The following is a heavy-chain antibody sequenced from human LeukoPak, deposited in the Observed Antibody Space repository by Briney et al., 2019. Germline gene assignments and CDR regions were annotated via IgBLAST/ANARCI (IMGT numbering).Heavy chain of an antibody. CDR1: GYTFTSYA. V-gene: IGHV7-4-1*02. CDR3: STWEYGSGSYYNGPFDY. D-gene: IGHD3-10*01. J-gene: IGHJ4*02. Sequence: VASVTVSCKASGYTFTSYAMNWVRQAPGQGLEWMGWINTNTGNPTYAQGFTGRFVFSLDTSVSTAYLQISSLKAEDTAVYYCSTWEYGSGSYYNGPFDYWGQGTLVTVSS. CDR2: INTNTGNP.